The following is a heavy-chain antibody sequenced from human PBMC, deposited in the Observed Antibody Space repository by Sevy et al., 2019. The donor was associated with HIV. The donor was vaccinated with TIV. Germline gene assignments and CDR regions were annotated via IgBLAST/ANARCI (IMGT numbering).Heavy chain of an antibody. CDR2: IDPDGSRT. CDR1: GFTFSSYW. J-gene: IGHJ4*02. Sequence: GGSLRLSCEASGFTFSSYWMHWVRQVPGKGLVWVSRIDPDGSRTSYVDSVKGRFTISRDNAKNTLYLQMTSLRGEDTAVYYCVKDFDWPSGYWGQGTLVTVSS. D-gene: IGHD3-9*01. CDR3: VKDFDWPSGY. V-gene: IGHV3-74*01.